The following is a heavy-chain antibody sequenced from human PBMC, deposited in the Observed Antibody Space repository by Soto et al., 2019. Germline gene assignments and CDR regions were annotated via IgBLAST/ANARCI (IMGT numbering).Heavy chain of an antibody. CDR2: IIHTFGTA. CDR1: GGTFSSYA. J-gene: IGHJ4*02. V-gene: IGHV1-69*05. D-gene: IGHD3-22*01. CDR3: ATPPPDSSGYYYNY. Sequence: QVQLVQSGAEVTKPGSSVKVSCKASGGTFSSYAISWVRQAPGQGLEWMGGIIHTFGTANYAQKFQGRVTIISDEMTSRANRVLSRLGSEDTAGYYFATPPPDSSGYYYNYWGQGTLVTVSS.